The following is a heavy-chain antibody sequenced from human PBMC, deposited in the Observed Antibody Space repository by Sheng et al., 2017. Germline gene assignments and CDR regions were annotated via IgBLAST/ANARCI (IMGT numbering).Heavy chain of an antibody. V-gene: IGHV4-38-2*02. D-gene: IGHD3-10*01. J-gene: IGHJ4*02. CDR1: GYSISSGYY. Sequence: QVQLQESGPGLVKPSETLSLTCTVSGYSISSGYYWGWIRQPPGKGLEWIGSIYHSGSTYYNPSLKSRVTISVDTSKNQFSLKLSSVTAADTAVYYCAREAMVRGVIMYYFDYWGQGTLVTVS. CDR3: AREAMVRGVIMYYFDY. CDR2: IYHSGST.